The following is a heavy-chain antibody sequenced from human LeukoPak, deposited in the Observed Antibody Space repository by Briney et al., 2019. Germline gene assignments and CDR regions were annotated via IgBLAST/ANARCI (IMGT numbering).Heavy chain of an antibody. CDR2: IHHSGST. Sequence: PSETLSLTCSVSGGSIRSSDWWSWVRQPPGKGLEWIGEIHHSGSTNYNPSLKSRLTMSIDKSKNQFSLKLSSVTAADTAVYYYASWGIAVAGLGWSDYWGQGTLVTVSS. D-gene: IGHD6-19*01. V-gene: IGHV4-4*02. J-gene: IGHJ4*02. CDR3: ASWGIAVAGLGWSDY. CDR1: GGSIRSSDW.